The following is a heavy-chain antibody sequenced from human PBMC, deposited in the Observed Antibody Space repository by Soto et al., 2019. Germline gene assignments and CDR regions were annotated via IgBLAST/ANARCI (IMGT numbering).Heavy chain of an antibody. V-gene: IGHV3-30-3*01. CDR3: ARDHEDRAIYGGNRYYYYGMDV. D-gene: IGHD4-17*01. CDR1: GFTFSSYA. Sequence: GGSLRLSCAASGFTFSSYAMHWVRQAPGKGLEWVAVISYDGSNKYYADSVKGRFTISRDNSKNTLYLQMNSLRAEDTAVYYCARDHEDRAIYGGNRYYYYGMDVWGQGTTVTVSS. CDR2: ISYDGSNK. J-gene: IGHJ6*02.